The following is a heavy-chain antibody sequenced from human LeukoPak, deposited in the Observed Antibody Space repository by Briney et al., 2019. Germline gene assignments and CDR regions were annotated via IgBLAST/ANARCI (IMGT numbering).Heavy chain of an antibody. Sequence: GGSLRLSCAASGFTFSSYAMSWVRQAPGKGLEWVSVIYRGGETYYADSVKGRFTISRDNFKNTLYLQMNSLGVEDTAVYYCAKVYGDFSWGQGALVTVSS. D-gene: IGHD4-17*01. CDR1: GFTFSSYA. V-gene: IGHV3-23*03. CDR3: AKVYGDFS. CDR2: IYRGGET. J-gene: IGHJ5*02.